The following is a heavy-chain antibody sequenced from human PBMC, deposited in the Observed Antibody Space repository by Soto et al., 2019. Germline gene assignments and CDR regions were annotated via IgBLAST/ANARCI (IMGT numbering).Heavy chain of an antibody. J-gene: IGHJ5*02. CDR3: ARDFWSGYPNNNWCDP. V-gene: IGHV5-51*01. CDR2: IYPGDSDT. Sequence: PGESLKISCKGSGYSFTSYWIGWVRQMPGKGLEWMGIIYPGDSDTRYSPSFQGQVTISADKSISTAYLQWSSLEASDTAMYYSARDFWSGYPNNNWCDPWGQRTRVTVSS. D-gene: IGHD3-3*01. CDR1: GYSFTSYW.